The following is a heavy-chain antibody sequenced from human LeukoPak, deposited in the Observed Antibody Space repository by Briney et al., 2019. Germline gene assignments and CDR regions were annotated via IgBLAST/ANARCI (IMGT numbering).Heavy chain of an antibody. J-gene: IGHJ5*02. D-gene: IGHD2-2*01. CDR2: IYTSGST. V-gene: IGHV4-4*07. Sequence: PSETLSLTCTVSGGSISSYYWSWIRQPAGKGLEWIGRIYTSGSTNYNPSLKSRVTMSVDTSKNQFSLKLSSVTAADTAVYYCARDPYCSSTSCYLRFDPWGQGTLVTVSS. CDR3: ARDPYCSSTSCYLRFDP. CDR1: GGSISSYY.